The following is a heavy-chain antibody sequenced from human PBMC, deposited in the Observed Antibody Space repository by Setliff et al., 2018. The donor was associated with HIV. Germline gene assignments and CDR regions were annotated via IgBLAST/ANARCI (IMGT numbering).Heavy chain of an antibody. J-gene: IGHJ5*02. CDR1: DNSIRSYY. CDR3: ARDPGGYANWFDP. D-gene: IGHD2-8*02. V-gene: IGHV4-59*12. CDR2: IYYTGST. Sequence: PSETLSLTCTVSDNSIRSYYWSWVRQPPGKGLEWIGYIYYTGSTNYDPSLKSRVTISLDTSKDQFSLKLSSVTAADTAVYYCARDPGGYANWFDPWGQGTLVTVSS.